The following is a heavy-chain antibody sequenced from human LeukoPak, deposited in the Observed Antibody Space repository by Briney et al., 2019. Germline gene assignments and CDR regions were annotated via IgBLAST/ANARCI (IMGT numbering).Heavy chain of an antibody. J-gene: IGHJ4*02. Sequence: SETLSLTCVVYGGLFSGYYWSWIRQSPGKGLGWIGEITHTGTTNYKSSLESRVTISVDRAKNQLSLQLNSVTAADTAVYYCARDISGSYYDYWGQGTLVTVSS. D-gene: IGHD1-26*01. CDR3: ARDISGSYYDY. V-gene: IGHV4-34*01. CDR2: ITHTGTT. CDR1: GGLFSGYY.